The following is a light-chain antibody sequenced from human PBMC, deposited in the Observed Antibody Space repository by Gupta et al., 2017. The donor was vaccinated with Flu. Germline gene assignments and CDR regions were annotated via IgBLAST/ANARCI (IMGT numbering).Light chain of an antibody. CDR1: QSVSSN. CDR2: GAS. V-gene: IGKV3-15*01. J-gene: IGKJ1*01. Sequence: EIVMTQSPATLSVSPGESATLSCRASQSVSSNLAWYQQQPGQAPTHLIFGASTRAAGRPARSIGSGSGTEYTLTISSLQSEDYAVVYCQQYNNWPPLTFGQGTKVEIK. CDR3: QQYNNWPPLT.